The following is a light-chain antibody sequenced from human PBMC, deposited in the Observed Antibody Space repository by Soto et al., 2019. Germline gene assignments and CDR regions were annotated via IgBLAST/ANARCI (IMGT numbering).Light chain of an antibody. J-gene: IGLJ1*01. CDR1: SSDVGGFDY. V-gene: IGLV2-14*03. Sequence: QSVLTQPASVSGSPGQSITISCTGTSSDVGGFDYVSWYQQHPGKAPKLMIYDVTDRPSGVSNRFSGSKSGNTASLTISGLQADDEADYYCSSYTISSTLVFGTATQLTVL. CDR3: SSYTISSTLV. CDR2: DVT.